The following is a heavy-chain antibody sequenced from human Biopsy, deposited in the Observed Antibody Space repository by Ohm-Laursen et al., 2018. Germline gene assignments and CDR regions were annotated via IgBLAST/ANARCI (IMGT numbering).Heavy chain of an antibody. Sequence: ASVKVSCKVSGYAVTEFSMHWVRQAPGKGLEWMGGLAPENGKTIYAQKFQGRVTMTEDTSTDTAYMEPSSLRSEDTAVYYCAADINVWNVNYWGQGTQVTVSS. D-gene: IGHD1-1*01. CDR1: GYAVTEFS. V-gene: IGHV1-24*01. CDR2: LAPENGKT. CDR3: AADINVWNVNY. J-gene: IGHJ4*02.